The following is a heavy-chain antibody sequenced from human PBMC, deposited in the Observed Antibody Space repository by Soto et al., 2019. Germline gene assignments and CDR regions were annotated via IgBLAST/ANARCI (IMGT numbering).Heavy chain of an antibody. Sequence: EVQLVESGGGLVQPGASLRLSCAVSVSTFNYNWISWVRQAPGKGLEWVANINQDGSEKYYGDSAKGRFTISRDNAKNSLYLQMNSLRAEDTAVYYCARDLRSSTAMDVWGKGTTVTVSS. CDR3: ARDLRSSTAMDV. CDR2: INQDGSEK. D-gene: IGHD6-13*01. J-gene: IGHJ6*03. V-gene: IGHV3-7*01. CDR1: VSTFNYNW.